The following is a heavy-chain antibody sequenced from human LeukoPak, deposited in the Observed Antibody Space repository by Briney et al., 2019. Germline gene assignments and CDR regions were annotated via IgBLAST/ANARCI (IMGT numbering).Heavy chain of an antibody. Sequence: PSETLSLTRTVSGGSISSSSYYWGWIRQPPGKGLEWIGSIYYSGSTYYNPSLKSRVTISVDTSKNQFSLKLSSVTAADTAVYYCARLLRGSSSWYRYFDYWGQGTLVTVSS. CDR3: ARLLRGSSSWYRYFDY. CDR2: IYYSGST. V-gene: IGHV4-39*07. D-gene: IGHD6-13*01. CDR1: GGSISSSSYY. J-gene: IGHJ4*02.